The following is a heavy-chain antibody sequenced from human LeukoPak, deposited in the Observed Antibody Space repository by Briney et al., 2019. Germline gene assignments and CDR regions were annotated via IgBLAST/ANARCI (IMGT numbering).Heavy chain of an antibody. D-gene: IGHD3-10*01. CDR3: ARDYGSGSYYKDY. Sequence: GGSLRLSCAASGFTFSDYYMSWVRQAPGKGLEWVSYISSSGSTIYYADSVKGRFTISRDNAKNSLYLQMNSLRAEDTAVYYCARDYGSGSYYKDYWGQGTLVTVSS. CDR1: GFTFSDYY. CDR2: ISSSGSTI. V-gene: IGHV3-11*04. J-gene: IGHJ4*02.